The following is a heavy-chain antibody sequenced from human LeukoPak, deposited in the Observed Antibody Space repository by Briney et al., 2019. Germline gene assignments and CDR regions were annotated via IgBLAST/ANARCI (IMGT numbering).Heavy chain of an antibody. CDR1: GYTFTGNY. J-gene: IGHJ1*01. V-gene: IGHV1-3*01. CDR3: ARSAAAGTLAEYFQH. CDR2: INAGNGNT. Sequence: ASVKVSCKTSGYTFTGNYIHWVRQAPGQRLEWMGWINAGNGNTKYSQKFQGRVTITRDTSASTAYMELSSLRSEDTAVYYCARSAAAGTLAEYFQHWGQGTLVTVSS. D-gene: IGHD6-13*01.